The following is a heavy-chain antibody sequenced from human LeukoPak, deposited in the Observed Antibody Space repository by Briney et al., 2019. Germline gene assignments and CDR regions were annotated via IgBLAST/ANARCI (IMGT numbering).Heavy chain of an antibody. V-gene: IGHV3-48*03. CDR2: ISSSGSTI. CDR3: ARVFSESLGLSTPPLDY. Sequence: PGGSLRLSCAASGFTFSSYAMSWVRQAPGKGLEWVSYISSSGSTIYYADSVKGRFTISRDNAKKSLYLQMNSLRGEDTAVYYCARVFSESLGLSTPPLDYWGQGTLVTVSS. D-gene: IGHD3-16*02. J-gene: IGHJ4*02. CDR1: GFTFSSYA.